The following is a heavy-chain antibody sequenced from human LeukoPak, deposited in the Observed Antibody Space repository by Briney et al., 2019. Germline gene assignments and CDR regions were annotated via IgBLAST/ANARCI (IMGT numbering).Heavy chain of an antibody. J-gene: IGHJ4*02. CDR3: ARDVVSLDWLLHMGYLDF. Sequence: GGSLRLSCVASGFTFSSYTMNWVRQAPGKGLEWLSSIGPSGSTSYAASVKGGFTISRDNAKNSVFLQVNSLRAEDTAVYYRARDVVSLDWLLHMGYLDFWGQGALVTVSS. CDR1: GFTFSSYT. D-gene: IGHD3/OR15-3a*01. CDR2: IGPSGST. V-gene: IGHV3-69-1*01.